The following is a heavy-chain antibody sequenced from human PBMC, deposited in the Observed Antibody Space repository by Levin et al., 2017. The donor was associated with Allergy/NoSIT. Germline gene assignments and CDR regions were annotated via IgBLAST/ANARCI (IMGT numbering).Heavy chain of an antibody. J-gene: IGHJ3*02. V-gene: IGHV3-20*01. CDR2: INWKGGRT. D-gene: IGHD2/OR15-2a*01. CDR3: ARHRFTMNIHDGFDI. Sequence: GESLKISCAASGFTFDDYGMNWVRQAPGKGLEWVSGINWKGGRTGYADSVKGRFTISRDNAKNSLYLQMNSLRAEDTALYHCARHRFTMNIHDGFDIWGQGTMVIVSS. CDR1: GFTFDDYG.